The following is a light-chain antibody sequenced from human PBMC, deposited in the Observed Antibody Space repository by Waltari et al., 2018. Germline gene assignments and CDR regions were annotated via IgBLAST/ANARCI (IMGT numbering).Light chain of an antibody. CDR1: QSVSRT. CDR2: GAS. Sequence: EIVLTQSPGTLSLSPGERATLSCRASQSVSRTLAWYQQKPGQAPRPLNYGASNRATGIPDRFSGSGSGTYFSLTISSLEPEDFAVYYCQHYLRLPATFGQGTKVEIK. V-gene: IGKV3-20*01. CDR3: QHYLRLPAT. J-gene: IGKJ1*01.